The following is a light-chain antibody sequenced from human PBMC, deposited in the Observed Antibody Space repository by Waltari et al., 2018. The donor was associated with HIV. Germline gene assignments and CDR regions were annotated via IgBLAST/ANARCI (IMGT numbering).Light chain of an antibody. CDR3: AAWDDSLRSSYV. J-gene: IGLJ1*01. V-gene: IGLV1-47*01. CDR2: RDN. Sequence: QSVLTQPPSASGTPGQRVIISCSGSSFNIGRNFVTWYHQLPGTAPKAIIFRDNQRPAGVPDRFAGSKSGASASLVISGLRSEDEADYYCAAWDDSLRSSYVFGPGTKVTVL. CDR1: SFNIGRNF.